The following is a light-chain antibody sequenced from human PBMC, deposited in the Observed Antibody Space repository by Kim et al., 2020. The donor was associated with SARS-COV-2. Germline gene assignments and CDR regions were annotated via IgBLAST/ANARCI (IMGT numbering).Light chain of an antibody. CDR1: SSDVGGYNY. CDR3: SSYTSSSTLGYVV. Sequence: QSALTQPASVSGSPGQSITISCTGTSSDVGGYNYVSWYQQHPGKAPKLMIYDVSKRPSGVSNRFSGSKSGNTASLTISGLQAEDEADYYCSSYTSSSTLGYVVFGGGTQLTVL. J-gene: IGLJ2*01. CDR2: DVS. V-gene: IGLV2-14*01.